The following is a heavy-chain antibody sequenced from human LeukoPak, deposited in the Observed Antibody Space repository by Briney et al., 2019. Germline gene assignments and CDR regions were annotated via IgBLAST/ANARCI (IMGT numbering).Heavy chain of an antibody. CDR3: AKYGNSGWVIDN. J-gene: IGHJ4*02. V-gene: IGHV4-59*08. CDR1: GGSIGNNY. D-gene: IGHD6-19*01. CDR2: IHYTGAT. Sequence: SETLSLTCTVTGGSIGNNYWTWIRQPPGKGLEYIGYIHYTGATNYNPSLKSRVTISVDTSKSQFSLKLSSVTAADTAVYFCAKYGNSGWVIDNWGQGALVTVSS.